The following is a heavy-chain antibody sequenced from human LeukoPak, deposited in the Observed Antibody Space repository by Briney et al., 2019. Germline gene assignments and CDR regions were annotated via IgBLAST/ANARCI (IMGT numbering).Heavy chain of an antibody. CDR3: ARDEGRVGLDY. V-gene: IGHV3-74*01. Sequence: PGGSLRLSCALSGFTFCSYCTHWVRQVPGKGLVWVSRINSDGSSTSYADSVKGRFTISRDNAKNTLYLQMNSLRAYDTAVYYCARDEGRVGLDYWGQGTLVTVSS. J-gene: IGHJ4*02. CDR2: INSDGSST. CDR1: GFTFCSYC. D-gene: IGHD1-26*01.